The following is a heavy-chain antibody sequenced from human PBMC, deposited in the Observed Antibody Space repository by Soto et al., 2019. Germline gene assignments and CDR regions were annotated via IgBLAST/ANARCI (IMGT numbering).Heavy chain of an antibody. J-gene: IGHJ4*02. Sequence: GESLNISCTGSGYSFIDYSIDCVRQMRGRGLEYMGTVSAGDSDTRYSPSFEGQVTMSVDKSISTAYLHWSSLKASDTAMYYCARQHPLDSSAWYNWGQGTLVTVSS. CDR1: GYSFIDYS. CDR3: ARQHPLDSSAWYN. V-gene: IGHV5-51*01. D-gene: IGHD6-19*01. CDR2: VSAGDSDT.